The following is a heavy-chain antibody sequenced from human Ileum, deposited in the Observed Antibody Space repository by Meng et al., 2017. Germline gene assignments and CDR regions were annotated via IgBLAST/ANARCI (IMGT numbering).Heavy chain of an antibody. J-gene: IGHJ4*02. Sequence: GESLKISCAASGFTSTSYSMSWVRQAPGQGLEWVSSISSSGGDKYYADSLRGRFTISRDNAKNSLFLQMNTLGAEDTAVYYCVRLHWAAGHSFSYPDYWGQGVLVTVSS. D-gene: IGHD5-18*01. V-gene: IGHV3-21*01. CDR3: VRLHWAAGHSFSYPDY. CDR2: ISSSGGDK. CDR1: GFTSTSYS.